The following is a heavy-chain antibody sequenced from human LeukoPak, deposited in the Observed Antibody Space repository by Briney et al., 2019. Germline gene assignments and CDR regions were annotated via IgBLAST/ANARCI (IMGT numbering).Heavy chain of an antibody. Sequence: GGSLRLSCAASGFTFSSYSMNWVRQAPGKGLEWVSSISSSSSYIYYADSVKGRFTISRDNAKNSLYLQMNSLRAEDTAVYYCARDLSWYSSGWYYFDYWGQGTLVTVSS. D-gene: IGHD6-19*01. CDR3: ARDLSWYSSGWYYFDY. CDR1: GFTFSSYS. J-gene: IGHJ4*02. V-gene: IGHV3-21*01. CDR2: ISSSSSYI.